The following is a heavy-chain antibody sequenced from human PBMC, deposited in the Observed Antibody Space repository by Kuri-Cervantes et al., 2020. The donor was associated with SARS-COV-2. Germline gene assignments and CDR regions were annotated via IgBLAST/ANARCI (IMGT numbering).Heavy chain of an antibody. CDR1: GYSISSGYY. J-gene: IGHJ4*02. V-gene: IGHV4-38-2*02. CDR2: IYHSGST. D-gene: IGHD6-13*01. CDR3: AREGVIAAESFDY. Sequence: GSLRLSCAVSGYSISSGYYWGWIRQPPGKGLEWIGSIYHSGSTYYNPSLKSRVTMSVDTSKNQFSLKLTSVTAADTAVYYCAREGVIAAESFDYWGQGTLVTVSS.